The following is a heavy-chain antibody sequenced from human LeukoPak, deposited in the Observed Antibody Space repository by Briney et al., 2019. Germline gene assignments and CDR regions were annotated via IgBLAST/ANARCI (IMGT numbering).Heavy chain of an antibody. Sequence: GGSLRLSCAASGFTVSSNCMSWVRQAPGKGLEWVSVIYSGGSTYYADSVKGRFTISRDNSKNTLYLQMNSLRAEDTAVYYCQKMAYDYVWGSYRYTPIDYWGQGTLVTVSS. CDR1: GFTVSSNC. J-gene: IGHJ4*02. D-gene: IGHD3-16*02. V-gene: IGHV3-66*01. CDR3: QKMAYDYVWGSYRYTPIDY. CDR2: IYSGGST.